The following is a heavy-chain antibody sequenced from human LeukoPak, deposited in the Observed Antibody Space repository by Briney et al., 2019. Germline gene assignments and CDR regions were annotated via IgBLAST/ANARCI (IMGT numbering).Heavy chain of an antibody. CDR1: GFTFSSYG. J-gene: IGHJ4*02. V-gene: IGHV3-30*18. CDR2: ISYDGSNK. CDR3: AKGHFDY. Sequence: GGSLRLSCAASGFTFSSYGMHWVRQAPGKGLEWVAVISYDGSNKYYADSVKGRFTISRDNSKNTLYLQMNSLRAEDTAAYYCAKGHFDYWGQGTLVTVSS.